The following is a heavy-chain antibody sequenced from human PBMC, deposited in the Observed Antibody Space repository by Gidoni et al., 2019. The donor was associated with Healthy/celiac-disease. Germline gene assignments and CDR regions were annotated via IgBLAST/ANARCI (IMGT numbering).Heavy chain of an antibody. Sequence: EVQLGESGGGLVQPGGSLRLSCAASGLTFSSYAMSWVRQAPGKGLEGVSAISGSGGSTYYADSVKGRFTISRDNSKNTLYLQMNSLRAEDTAVYYCAKDPTTNWNYDYWGQGTLVTVSS. CDR1: GLTFSSYA. CDR2: ISGSGGST. D-gene: IGHD1-7*01. J-gene: IGHJ4*02. V-gene: IGHV3-23*04. CDR3: AKDPTTNWNYDY.